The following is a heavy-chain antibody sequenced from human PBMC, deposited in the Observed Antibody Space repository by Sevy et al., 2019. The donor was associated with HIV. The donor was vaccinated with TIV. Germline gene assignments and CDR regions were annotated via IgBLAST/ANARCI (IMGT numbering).Heavy chain of an antibody. CDR2: ISWNSGSI. CDR3: AKGSRIAAAGMDV. J-gene: IGHJ6*02. D-gene: IGHD6-13*01. V-gene: IGHV3-9*01. Sequence: GGSLRLSCAASGFTFDDYAMHWVRQAPGKGLEGVSGISWNSGSIGYADSVKGRFTISRDNAKNSLYLQMNSLRAEDTALYYCAKGSRIAAAGMDVWGQGTTVTVSS. CDR1: GFTFDDYA.